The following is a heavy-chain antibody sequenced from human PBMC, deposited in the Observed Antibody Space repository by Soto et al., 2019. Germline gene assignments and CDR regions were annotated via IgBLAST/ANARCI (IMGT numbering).Heavy chain of an antibody. V-gene: IGHV4-30-4*01. D-gene: IGHD3-16*01. CDR3: ARGLRRKASCWFDP. CDR1: GGSISSGDYY. J-gene: IGHJ5*02. Sequence: KPSETLSLTCTVSGGSISSGDYYWSWIRQPPGKGLEWIGYIYYSGSTYYNPSLKSRVTISVDTSKNQFSLKLSSVTAADTAVYYCARGLRRKASCWFDPWGQGTLVTVSS. CDR2: IYYSGST.